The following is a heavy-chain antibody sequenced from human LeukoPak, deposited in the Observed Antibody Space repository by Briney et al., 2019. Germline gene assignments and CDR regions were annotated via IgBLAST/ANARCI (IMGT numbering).Heavy chain of an antibody. CDR3: AFYGAKSRYFDY. J-gene: IGHJ4*02. V-gene: IGHV4-59*08. D-gene: IGHD4-17*01. CDR1: GGSISSYY. CDR2: IYYSGST. Sequence: PSETLSLTCTVSGGSISSYYWSWIRQPPGKGLEWIGYIYYSGSTNYNPSLKSRVTISVDTSKNQFSLKLSSVTAADTAVYYCAFYGAKSRYFDYWGQGTLVTVSS.